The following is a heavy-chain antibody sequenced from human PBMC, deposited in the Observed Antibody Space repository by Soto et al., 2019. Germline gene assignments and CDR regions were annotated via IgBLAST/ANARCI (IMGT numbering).Heavy chain of an antibody. J-gene: IGHJ6*02. V-gene: IGHV1-46*01. CDR2: INPSGGST. CDR3: AREGYCSGGSCYLIPYYYYYGMDV. CDR1: GYTFTSYY. Sequence: ASVKVSCKASGYTFTSYYMHWVRQAPGQGLEWMGIINPSGGSTSYAQKFQGRVTMTRDTSTSTVYMELSSLRSEDTAVYYCAREGYCSGGSCYLIPYYYYYGMDVWGQGTTVTVSS. D-gene: IGHD2-15*01.